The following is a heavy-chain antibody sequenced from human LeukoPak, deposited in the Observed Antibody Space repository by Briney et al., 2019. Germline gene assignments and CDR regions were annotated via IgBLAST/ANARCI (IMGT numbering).Heavy chain of an antibody. Sequence: SETLSLTCTVSGGSISSHYWSWIRQPPGKGLEWIGYIYYSGSTNYNPSLKSRVTISVDTSKNQFSLKLSSVTAADTAVYYCARQFAGFLESDYWGQGTLVTVSS. V-gene: IGHV4-59*11. CDR3: ARQFAGFLESDY. D-gene: IGHD2/OR15-2a*01. J-gene: IGHJ4*02. CDR1: GGSISSHY. CDR2: IYYSGST.